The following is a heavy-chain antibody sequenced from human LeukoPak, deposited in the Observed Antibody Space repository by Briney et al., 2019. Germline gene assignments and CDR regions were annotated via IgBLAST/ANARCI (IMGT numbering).Heavy chain of an antibody. CDR3: ARARFRELSKPYFDY. CDR2: IYYSGST. V-gene: IGHV4-31*03. D-gene: IGHD3-10*01. J-gene: IGHJ4*02. Sequence: PSETLSLTCTVSGGSISSGGYYWSWIRQHPGKDLEWIGYIYYSGSTYYNPSLKSRVTISVDTSKNQFSLKLSSVTAADTAVYYCARARFRELSKPYFDYWGQGTLVTASS. CDR1: GGSISSGGYY.